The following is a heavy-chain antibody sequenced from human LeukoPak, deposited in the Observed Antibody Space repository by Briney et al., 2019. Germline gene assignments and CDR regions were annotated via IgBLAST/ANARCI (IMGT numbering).Heavy chain of an antibody. J-gene: IGHJ4*02. V-gene: IGHV1-2*02. CDR3: ARGGGYSYGLEYFDY. CDR1: GYTFTGYY. Sequence: ASVKVSCKASGYTFTGYYMHWVRQAPGQGLEWMGWINPNSGGTNYAQKFQGRVTMTRDTSISTAYMELSRLRSDDTAVYYCARGGGYSYGLEYFDYWGQGTQVTVSS. CDR2: INPNSGGT. D-gene: IGHD5-18*01.